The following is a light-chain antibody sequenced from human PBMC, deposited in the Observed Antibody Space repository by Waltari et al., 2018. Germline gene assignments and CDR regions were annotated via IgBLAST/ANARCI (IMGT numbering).Light chain of an antibody. CDR3: QQYNNWPPWT. V-gene: IGKV3-15*01. CDR1: QSVRNT. CDR2: GAS. J-gene: IGKJ1*01. Sequence: EIVMTQSPATLSVSPGERATLSCRASQSVRNTLVWYQQKPGQAPSLLIYGASTRVTGSPARFSGSGSGTEFTLTISSLQSEDFAVYYCQQYNNWPPWTFGQGTKVEIK.